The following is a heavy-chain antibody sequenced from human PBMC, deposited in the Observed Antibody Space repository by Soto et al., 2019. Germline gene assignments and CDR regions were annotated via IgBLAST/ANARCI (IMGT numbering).Heavy chain of an antibody. Sequence: QVTLKESGPVLVKPTETLTLTCTVSGFSLSNARMGVRWIRQPPGKALEWLAHIFSNDEKSYSTSLKSRLTISKDTSKSQVVLTMTNMDPVDTATYYCARADYGDYLLLEYWGQGTLVTVSS. CDR2: IFSNDEK. CDR3: ARADYGDYLLLEY. D-gene: IGHD4-17*01. J-gene: IGHJ4*02. CDR1: GFSLSNARMG. V-gene: IGHV2-26*01.